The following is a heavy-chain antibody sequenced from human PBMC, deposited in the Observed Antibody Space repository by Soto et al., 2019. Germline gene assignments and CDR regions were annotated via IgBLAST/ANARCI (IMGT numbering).Heavy chain of an antibody. D-gene: IGHD6-6*01. CDR3: TRGSGTSSPAAFHY. V-gene: IGHV3-33*01. CDR2: MWYDGSNK. CDR1: GFTFSTYG. J-gene: IGHJ4*02. Sequence: QVHLVESGGGVVQPGRSLRLSCAASGFTFSTYGMHWVRQAPGTGLEWVASMWYDGSNKYYADSVKGRFTISRDNSKNTLYLQMSSLRADDTAVYYCTRGSGTSSPAAFHYWGQGTLVTVSS.